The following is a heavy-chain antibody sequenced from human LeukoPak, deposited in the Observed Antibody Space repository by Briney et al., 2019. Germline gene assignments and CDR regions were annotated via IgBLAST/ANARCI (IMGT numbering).Heavy chain of an antibody. Sequence: ASVKVSCKASGYTFTSYGISWVRQAPGQGLEWMGWISAYNGNTNYAQKLQGRVTMTTDTSTSTAYMELRSLRSDDTAVYYCAMPYSSSWYSRYDAFDIWGQGTMVTVSS. CDR1: GYTFTSYG. CDR3: AMPYSSSWYSRYDAFDI. J-gene: IGHJ3*02. D-gene: IGHD6-13*01. CDR2: ISAYNGNT. V-gene: IGHV1-18*01.